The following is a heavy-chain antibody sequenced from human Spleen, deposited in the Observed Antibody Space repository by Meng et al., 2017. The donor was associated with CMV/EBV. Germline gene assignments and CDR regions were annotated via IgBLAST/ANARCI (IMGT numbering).Heavy chain of an antibody. V-gene: IGHV1-46*01. CDR2: IDPSSGGT. J-gene: IGHJ5*02. CDR3: ARDPWIRTMIVALGWFDP. CDR1: GYTFTSYY. Sequence: ASVKVSCKASGYTFTSYYIHWVRQAPGQGLEWMGVIDPSSGGTGYAQKFKGRVTMTRDTSTTTVYMELSSLRSEDTAVYYCARDPWIRTMIVALGWFDPWGQGTLVTVSS. D-gene: IGHD3-22*01.